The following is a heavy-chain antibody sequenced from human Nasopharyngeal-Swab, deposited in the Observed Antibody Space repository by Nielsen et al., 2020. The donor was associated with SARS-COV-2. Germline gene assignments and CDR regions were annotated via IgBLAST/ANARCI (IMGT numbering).Heavy chain of an antibody. CDR1: GGTFSSYA. D-gene: IGHD5-24*01. CDR3: GRETGDGYNRMEIPFDY. V-gene: IGHV1-69*13. J-gene: IGHJ4*02. CDR2: IIPIFGTA. Sequence: SSVKVSCKASGGTFSSYAISWVRQAPGQGLEWMGGIIPIFGTANYAQKFQGRVTITADESTSTDYMELSSLKSEDTAVYYCGRETGDGYNRMEIPFDYWGQGTLVTVSS.